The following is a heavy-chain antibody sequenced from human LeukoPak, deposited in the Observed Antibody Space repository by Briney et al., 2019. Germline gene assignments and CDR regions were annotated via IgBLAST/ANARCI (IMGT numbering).Heavy chain of an antibody. D-gene: IGHD4-11*01. CDR3: ARGQSEELATVTTHWFDP. V-gene: IGHV4-30-2*01. Sequence: SETLSLTCTVSGDSISSGGYYWSWIRQPPGKGLEWIGYIYHSGSTYYNPSLKSRVTISVDRSKNQFSLKLSSVTAADTAVYYCARGQSEELATVTTHWFDPWGQGTLVTVSS. J-gene: IGHJ5*02. CDR2: IYHSGST. CDR1: GDSISSGGYY.